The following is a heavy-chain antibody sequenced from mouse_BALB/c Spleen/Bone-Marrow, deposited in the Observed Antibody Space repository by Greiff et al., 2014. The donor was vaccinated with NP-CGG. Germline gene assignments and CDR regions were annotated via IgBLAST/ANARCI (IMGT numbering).Heavy chain of an antibody. V-gene: IGHV1-39*01. CDR2: IDPYYGGT. CDR3: AKKDYGSSSFDY. Sequence: EVQLQQSGPELEKPGASVKISCKASAYSFTDSNMNWVKQSNGKNLEWIGNIDPYYGGTSYSQKFKGEATLTVDKSSSTAYMQLRSLTSEDSAVYYCAKKDYGSSSFDYWGQGTTLTVSS. D-gene: IGHD1-1*01. J-gene: IGHJ2*01. CDR1: AYSFTDSN.